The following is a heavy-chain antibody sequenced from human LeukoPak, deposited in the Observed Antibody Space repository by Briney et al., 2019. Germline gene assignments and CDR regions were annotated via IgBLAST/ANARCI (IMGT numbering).Heavy chain of an antibody. D-gene: IGHD3-10*01. CDR3: ARVTMVRGVISSWFDP. J-gene: IGHJ5*02. CDR2: TYYRSKWYN. CDR1: GDSVTSNSAA. V-gene: IGHV6-1*01. Sequence: SQTLSLTCAISGDSVTSNSAAWNWIRQSPSRGLEWLGRTYYRSKWYNDYAVSVKSRITINPDTSKNQFSLQLNSVTPEDTAVYHCARVTMVRGVISSWFDPWGQGTLVTVSS.